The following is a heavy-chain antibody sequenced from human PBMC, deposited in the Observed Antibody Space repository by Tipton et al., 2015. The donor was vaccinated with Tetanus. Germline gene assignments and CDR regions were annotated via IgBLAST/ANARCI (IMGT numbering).Heavy chain of an antibody. CDR1: GGTFSSYA. J-gene: IGHJ5*02. CDR3: ARDPYSGSYYKGYWFDP. CDR2: IIPIYGTA. V-gene: IGHV1-69*01. Sequence: QVQLVQSGAEVKKPGSSVKVSCKASGGTFSSYAISWVRQAPGQGLEWMGRIIPIYGTANYAQKFQGRVTISADESTGTASMELSSLRSEDTAVYYCARDPYSGSYYKGYWFDPWGQGTLVTVSS. D-gene: IGHD1-26*01.